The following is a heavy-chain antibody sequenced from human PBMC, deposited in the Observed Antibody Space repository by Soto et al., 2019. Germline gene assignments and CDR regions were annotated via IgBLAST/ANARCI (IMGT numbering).Heavy chain of an antibody. CDR3: ARAQRETHFDY. Sequence: SETLSLTCTVSGGSISSYYWSWIRQPPGKGLEWIGYIYYSGSTNYNPSLKSRVTISVDTSKNQFSLKLSSVTAADTAVYYCARAQRETHFDYWGQGTLVTVSS. V-gene: IGHV4-59*01. CDR2: IYYSGST. CDR1: GGSISSYY. J-gene: IGHJ4*02.